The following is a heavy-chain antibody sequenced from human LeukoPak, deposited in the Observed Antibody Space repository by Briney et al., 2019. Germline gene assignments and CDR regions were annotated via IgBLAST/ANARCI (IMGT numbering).Heavy chain of an antibody. Sequence: ASVKVSCKASGYTFTGYYMHWVRQAPGQGLEWMGWISGYNGNTNYAQKLQGRVTMTTDTYTNTAYMELRSLRSDDTAVYYCAGSLGYCTSNVCYLKYWGQGTLVTVSS. J-gene: IGHJ4*02. CDR2: ISGYNGNT. CDR1: GYTFTGYY. V-gene: IGHV1-18*04. D-gene: IGHD2-8*01. CDR3: AGSLGYCTSNVCYLKY.